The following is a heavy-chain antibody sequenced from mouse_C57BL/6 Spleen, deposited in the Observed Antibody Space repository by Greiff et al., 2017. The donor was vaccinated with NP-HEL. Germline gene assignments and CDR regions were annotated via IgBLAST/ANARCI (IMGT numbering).Heavy chain of an antibody. CDR2: IDPETGGT. V-gene: IGHV1-15*01. D-gene: IGHD2-1*01. Sequence: VQLQQSGAELVRPGASVTLSCKASGYTFTDYEMHWVKQTPVHGLEWIGAIDPETGGTAYNQKFKGKAILTADKSSSTAYMELRSLTSEDSAVYYCTGGNYGAMDYWGQGTSVTVSS. J-gene: IGHJ4*01. CDR1: GYTFTDYE. CDR3: TGGNYGAMDY.